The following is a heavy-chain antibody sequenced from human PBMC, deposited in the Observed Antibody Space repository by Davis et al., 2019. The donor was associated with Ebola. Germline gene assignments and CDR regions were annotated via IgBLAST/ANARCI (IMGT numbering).Heavy chain of an antibody. CDR3: AREGPQMRAFDI. Sequence: LRLSCAVSGGSISSGGYSWSWIRQPPGKGLEWIGYIYHSGSTYYNPSLKSRVTISVDRSKNQFSLKLSSVTAADTAVYYCAREGPQMRAFDIWGQGTMVTVSS. J-gene: IGHJ3*02. V-gene: IGHV4-30-2*01. D-gene: IGHD5-24*01. CDR2: IYHSGST. CDR1: GGSISSGGYS.